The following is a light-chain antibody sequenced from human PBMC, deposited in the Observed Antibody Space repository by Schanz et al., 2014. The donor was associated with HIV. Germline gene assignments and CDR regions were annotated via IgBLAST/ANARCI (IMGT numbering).Light chain of an antibody. CDR1: SSNIGAGYD. V-gene: IGLV1-40*01. CDR2: GNN. CDR3: AAWDDSLSGRV. Sequence: QSVLTQPPSVSGAPGQRVTISCTGSSSNIGAGYDVHWYKQLPETAPKLLMFGNNNRPSGVPDRYSGSKSDTSASLAISGLRSEDEADYYCAAWDDSLSGRVFGGGTKVTVL. J-gene: IGLJ3*02.